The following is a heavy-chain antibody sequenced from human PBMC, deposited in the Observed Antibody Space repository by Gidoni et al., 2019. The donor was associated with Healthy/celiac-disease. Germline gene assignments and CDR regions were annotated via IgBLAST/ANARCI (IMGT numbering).Heavy chain of an antibody. V-gene: IGHV1-69*02. J-gene: IGHJ4*02. CDR1: GGTSSSYT. D-gene: IGHD4-17*01. CDR3: ARVDYGDYYFDY. CDR2: IIPILGIA. Sequence: QVQLVLSGAEAKNPRSSVQVSCTASGGTSSSYTISWVRQAPGQGLEWMGRIIPILGIANYAQKFQGRVTITADKSTSTAYMELSSLRSEDTAVYYCARVDYGDYYFDYWGQGTLVTVSS.